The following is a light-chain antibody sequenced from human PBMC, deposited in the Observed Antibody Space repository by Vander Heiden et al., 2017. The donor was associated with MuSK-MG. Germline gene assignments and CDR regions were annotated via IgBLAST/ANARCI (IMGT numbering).Light chain of an antibody. Sequence: GQKVTISCSGSSSNIGKNYVSWYQQLPGTAPKLLIYENNKRPSGIPDRFSGSKSGTSATLGITGLQTGDEADYYCGAGDSSLSAYVFGTGTKVSVL. J-gene: IGLJ1*01. CDR3: GAGDSSLSAYV. CDR2: ENN. V-gene: IGLV1-51*01. CDR1: SSNIGKNY.